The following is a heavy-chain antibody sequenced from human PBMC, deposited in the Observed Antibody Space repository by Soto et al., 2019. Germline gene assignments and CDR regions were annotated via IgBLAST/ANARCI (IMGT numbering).Heavy chain of an antibody. CDR3: ARQQAMDY. V-gene: IGHV1-8*01. Sequence: QVQLVQSGAEVKKPGASVKVSCKASGYTFVNYEINWVRQATGQGLEWLGWMNPHSGDTFYAQNFQGRVTMTRNTSITTAYMELNSLKSEDTADYYCARQQAMDYWGQGTLVTVSS. J-gene: IGHJ4*02. CDR2: MNPHSGDT. CDR1: GYTFVNYE.